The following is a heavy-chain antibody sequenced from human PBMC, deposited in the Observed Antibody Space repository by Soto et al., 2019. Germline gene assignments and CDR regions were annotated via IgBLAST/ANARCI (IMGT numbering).Heavy chain of an antibody. J-gene: IGHJ4*02. V-gene: IGHV3-30-3*01. CDR1: GFTFSSYA. CDR2: ISYDGSNK. CDR3: ARDSGPGYSGLLWFGELFLGGVDY. D-gene: IGHD3-10*01. Sequence: GGSLRLSCAASGFTFSSYAMHWVRQAPGKGLEWVAVISYDGSNKYYADSVKGRFTISRDNSKNTLYLQMNSLRAENTAVYYCARDSGPGYSGLLWFGELFLGGVDYWGQGTLVTVSS.